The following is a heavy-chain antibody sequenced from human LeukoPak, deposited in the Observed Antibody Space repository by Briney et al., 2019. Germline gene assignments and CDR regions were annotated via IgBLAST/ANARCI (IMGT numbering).Heavy chain of an antibody. CDR1: GFTVSSNY. CDR3: ARSGYSSSWAVDY. D-gene: IGHD6-13*01. Sequence: GGSLRLSCAASGFTVSSNYMSWVRQAPGKGLEWVSVIYSGGSTYYADSVKGRFTISRDNSKNTLYLQMNSLRAEDTAVYYCARSGYSSSWAVDYWGQGTLVTVSS. CDR2: IYSGGST. V-gene: IGHV3-66*01. J-gene: IGHJ4*02.